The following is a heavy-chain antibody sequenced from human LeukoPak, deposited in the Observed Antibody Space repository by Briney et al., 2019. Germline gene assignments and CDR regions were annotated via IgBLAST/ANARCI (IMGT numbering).Heavy chain of an antibody. D-gene: IGHD6-19*01. J-gene: IGHJ4*02. CDR1: GFTFNEFE. CDR2: ISSRGSRI. CDR3: ATLRWGSGRYAGDY. V-gene: IGHV3-48*03. Sequence: GGSLRLSCAASGFTFNEFEMNWVRQAPGKGLEWISYISSRGSRIYYAESEEGRFTISKDDAKNTLYLQMNNLRADDTAVYYCATLRWGSGRYAGDYWGQGSLVTVSS.